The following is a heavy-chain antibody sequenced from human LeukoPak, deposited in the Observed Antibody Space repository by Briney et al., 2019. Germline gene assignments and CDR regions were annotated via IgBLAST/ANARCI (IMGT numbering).Heavy chain of an antibody. CDR1: GFTFSSYG. CDR2: INQDGTEK. CDR3: ARDNYGDRDY. D-gene: IGHD4-17*01. J-gene: IGHJ4*02. Sequence: GGSLRLSCAASGFTFSSYGMHWVRQAPGKGLEWVANINQDGTEKYYVDSVKGRFTISRDDAKRSLYLQMNSLRAEDTAVYYCARDNYGDRDYWGQGTLVTVSS. V-gene: IGHV3-7*01.